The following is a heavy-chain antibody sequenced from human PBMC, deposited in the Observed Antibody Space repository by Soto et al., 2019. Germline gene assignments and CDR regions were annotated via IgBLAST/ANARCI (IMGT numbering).Heavy chain of an antibody. D-gene: IGHD2-15*01. CDR1: GFTFDDYA. Sequence: EEQLVESGGALVQPGRSLRLSCAASGFTFDDYAMHWVRQVPGKGLEWVSFITWNGVNTAYADSIRGRFTISRDHAKNSLYLQMNSLSAEDTAFYYCTRGYCSVGSCAFDIWGQGTMVAVSS. J-gene: IGHJ3*02. CDR2: ITWNGVNT. V-gene: IGHV3-9*01. CDR3: TRGYCSVGSCAFDI.